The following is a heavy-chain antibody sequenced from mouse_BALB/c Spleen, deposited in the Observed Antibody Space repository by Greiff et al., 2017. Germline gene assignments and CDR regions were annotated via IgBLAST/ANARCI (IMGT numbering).Heavy chain of an antibody. Sequence: QVQLQQPGAELVKPGASVKLSCKASGYTFTSYWMHWVKQRPGQGLEWIGEINPSNGRTNYNEKFKSKATLTADKSSSTAYMQLSSLTSEDSAVYYCARGELWLVGYYAMDYWGQGTSVTVSS. J-gene: IGHJ4*01. D-gene: IGHD2-2*01. V-gene: IGHV1S81*02. CDR2: INPSNGRT. CDR1: GYTFTSYW. CDR3: ARGELWLVGYYAMDY.